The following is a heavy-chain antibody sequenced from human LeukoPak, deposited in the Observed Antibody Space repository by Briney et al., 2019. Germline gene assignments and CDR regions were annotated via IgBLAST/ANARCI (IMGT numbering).Heavy chain of an antibody. V-gene: IGHV1-69*05. CDR1: VGTSSIYA. D-gene: IGHD6-13*01. J-gene: IGHJ5*02. Sequence: SVKVSCKASVGTSSIYAISWVRQPPGPGLEWMGGIIIIFGTANYSQKFQGRVTSTTDESTSRAYMELSSLICEDTAVYYCARGDRFSSTDWFDPWGQGTLVTVSS. CDR3: ARGDRFSSTDWFDP. CDR2: IIIIFGTA.